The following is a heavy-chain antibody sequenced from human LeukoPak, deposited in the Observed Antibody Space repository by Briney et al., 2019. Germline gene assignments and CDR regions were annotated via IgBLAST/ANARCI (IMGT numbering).Heavy chain of an antibody. Sequence: PGGSLRLSCAASGFSFTTYWMSWVRQAPGKGLEWVANINQDGTEKYYVDSVKGRFTISRDNAKSSLYLQMNSLRVEDTAVYFCARAGLLWFGESNPFDYWGQGTLLTVSS. D-gene: IGHD3-10*01. V-gene: IGHV3-7*01. J-gene: IGHJ4*02. CDR1: GFSFTTYW. CDR3: ARAGLLWFGESNPFDY. CDR2: INQDGTEK.